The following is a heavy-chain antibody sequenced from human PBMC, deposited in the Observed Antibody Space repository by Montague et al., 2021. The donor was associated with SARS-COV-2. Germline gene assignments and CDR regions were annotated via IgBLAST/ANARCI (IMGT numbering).Heavy chain of an antibody. D-gene: IGHD3-3*01. CDR1: GGSISSYY. CDR3: ARGPDHYDFWSGYYYYYMDV. V-gene: IGHV4-59*01. Sequence: SETLSLTCTVSGGSISSYYWSWIRQPPGKGLEWIGYIYYSGSTXXXPSXXXRVTISVDTSKNQFSLKLSSVTATDTAVYYCARGPDHYDFWSGYYYYYMDVWGKGTTVTVSS. J-gene: IGHJ6*03. CDR2: IYYSGST.